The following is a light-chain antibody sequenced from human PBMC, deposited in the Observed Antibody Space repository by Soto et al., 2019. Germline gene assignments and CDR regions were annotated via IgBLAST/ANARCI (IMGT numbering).Light chain of an antibody. Sequence: DIQMTQSPSSLSASVGDRVTITCRASQSISSYLNWYQQKPGKAPKLLIYAASSLQSGVPSRFSGSGSGTDFTLTISSLQPEDFATYYCQQSYSTPPGTFXQGTKVDIK. V-gene: IGKV1-39*01. J-gene: IGKJ1*01. CDR1: QSISSY. CDR3: QQSYSTPPGT. CDR2: AAS.